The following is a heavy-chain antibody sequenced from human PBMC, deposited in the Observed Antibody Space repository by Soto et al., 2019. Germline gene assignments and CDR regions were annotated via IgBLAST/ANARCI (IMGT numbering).Heavy chain of an antibody. CDR2: ISGSGGST. CDR3: AKKRVPAAMTTAVEY. CDR1: GFTFSSYA. J-gene: IGHJ4*02. V-gene: IGHV3-23*01. D-gene: IGHD2-2*01. Sequence: GGSLRLSCAASGFTFSSYAMIWVRQAPGKGLEWVSAISGSGGSTYYADSVKGRFTISRDNSKNTLYLQMNGLRAEDTAVYYCAKKRVPAAMTTAVEYWGQGTLVTVSS.